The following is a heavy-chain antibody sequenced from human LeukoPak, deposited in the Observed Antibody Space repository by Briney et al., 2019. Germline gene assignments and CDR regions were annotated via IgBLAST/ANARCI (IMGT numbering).Heavy chain of an antibody. Sequence: GGSLRLSCAASGFTFSSYWMHWVRQAPGKGLVWVSRLNGDGSSTSYADSVKGRFTISRDNAKNTLYLQMNSPRADDTAVYYCARDVTYTSDLWGQGTLVTVSS. J-gene: IGHJ4*02. CDR3: ARDVTYTSDL. D-gene: IGHD2-2*02. CDR1: GFTFSSYW. CDR2: LNGDGSST. V-gene: IGHV3-74*01.